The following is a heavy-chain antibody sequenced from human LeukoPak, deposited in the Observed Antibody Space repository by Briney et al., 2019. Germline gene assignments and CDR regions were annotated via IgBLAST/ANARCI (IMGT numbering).Heavy chain of an antibody. CDR2: MNPNSGNT. CDR1: GYTFTSYD. D-gene: IGHD5-12*01. V-gene: IGHV1-8*01. Sequence: ASVKVSCKASGYTFTSYDINWVRQATGHGLEWMGWMNPNSGNTGYAQKFQGRVTMTRNTSISTAYMELSSLRSEDTAVYYCARAVYSGYDLDYWGQGTLVTVSS. J-gene: IGHJ4*02. CDR3: ARAVYSGYDLDY.